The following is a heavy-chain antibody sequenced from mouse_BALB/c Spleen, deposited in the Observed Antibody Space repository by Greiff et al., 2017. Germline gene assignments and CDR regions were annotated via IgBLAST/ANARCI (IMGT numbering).Heavy chain of an antibody. J-gene: IGHJ2*01. V-gene: IGHV1-82*01. CDR2: IYPGDGDT. Sequence: VQLQQSGPELVKPGASVKIYCKASGYAFSSSWMNWVKQRPGQGLEWIGRIYPGDGDTNYNGKFKGKATLTADKSSSTAYMQLSSLTSVDSAVYFCARHLAYYGNYGGDSDYWGQGTTLTVSS. CDR3: ARHLAYYGNYGGDSDY. CDR1: GYAFSSSW. D-gene: IGHD2-10*01.